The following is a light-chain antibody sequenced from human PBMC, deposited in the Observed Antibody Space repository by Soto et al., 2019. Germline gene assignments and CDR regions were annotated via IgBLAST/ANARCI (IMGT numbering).Light chain of an antibody. CDR3: QQYYSTPRT. CDR2: WAS. Sequence: DIVMTQSPDSLAVSLGERATINCKSSQSVLYSSNNKNYLAWYQQKPGQPPKLLIYWASTRESGVPDRFSGSGAGTDVTLTISSQQAEEVAVYYCQQYYSTPRTFGQGTKVEIK. J-gene: IGKJ1*01. V-gene: IGKV4-1*01. CDR1: QSVLYSSNNKNY.